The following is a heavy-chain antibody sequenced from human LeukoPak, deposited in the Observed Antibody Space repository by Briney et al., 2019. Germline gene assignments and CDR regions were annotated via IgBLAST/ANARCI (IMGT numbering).Heavy chain of an antibody. CDR1: GFTFSSYA. V-gene: IGHV3-23*01. Sequence: GGSLRLSCAASGFTFSSYAMRWVRQAPGRGLEWVSGISGSGGSTYYADSVKGRFTISRDNSKNTLYLQMDSLRAEDTAVYYCAKGLSFDPWGQGTLVTVSS. J-gene: IGHJ5*02. CDR2: ISGSGGST. D-gene: IGHD3-16*02. CDR3: AKGLSFDP.